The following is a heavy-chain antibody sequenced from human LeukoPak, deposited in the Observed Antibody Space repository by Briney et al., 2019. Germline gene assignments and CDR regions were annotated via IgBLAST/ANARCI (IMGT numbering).Heavy chain of an antibody. CDR1: GFTFSSYG. CDR3: ASNGGYCSGGSCYLAY. V-gene: IGHV3-33*01. CDR2: IWYDGSNK. J-gene: IGHJ4*02. Sequence: GGSLRLSCAASGFTFSSYGMHWVRQAPGKGLEWVAVIWYDGSNKYYADSVKGRFTISRDNSKNTLYLQMNSLRAEDTAVYYCASNGGYCSGGSCYLAYWGQGTLVTVSS. D-gene: IGHD2-15*01.